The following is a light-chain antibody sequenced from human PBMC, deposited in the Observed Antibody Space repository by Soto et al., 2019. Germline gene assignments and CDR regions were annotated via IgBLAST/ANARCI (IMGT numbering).Light chain of an antibody. J-gene: IGLJ3*02. CDR1: NTNIGAGYD. CDR3: QSHDSALSAWV. CDR2: ANR. Sequence: QSVLTQPPSVSGAPGQTVTLSCTGSNTNIGAGYDVYWYQQLPGTAPKLLIYANRNRPSGVPDRFSGSKSGTSASLAITGLQADDEADYFCQSHDSALSAWVFGGGTKLTVL. V-gene: IGLV1-40*01.